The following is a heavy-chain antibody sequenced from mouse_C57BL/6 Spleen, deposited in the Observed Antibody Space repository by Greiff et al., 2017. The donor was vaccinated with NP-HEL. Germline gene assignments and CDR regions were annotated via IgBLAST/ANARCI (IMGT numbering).Heavy chain of an antibody. CDR1: GYTFTSYW. Sequence: VQLQQPGAELVMPGASVKLSCKASGYTFTSYWMHWVKQRPGQGLEWIGEIDPSDSYTNYNQKFKGKSTLTVDKSSSTAYMQLSSLTSEDSAVYYCARGILRNFDYWGQGTTLTVSS. D-gene: IGHD1-1*01. CDR2: IDPSDSYT. CDR3: ARGILRNFDY. V-gene: IGHV1-69*01. J-gene: IGHJ2*01.